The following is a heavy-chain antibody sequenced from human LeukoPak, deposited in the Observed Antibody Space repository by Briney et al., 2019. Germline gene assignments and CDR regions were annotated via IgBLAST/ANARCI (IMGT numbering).Heavy chain of an antibody. J-gene: IGHJ5*02. Sequence: PGGSLRLSCVVSGLSFSSYSMTWVRQAPGKGLEWVSVIYSGGSTYYADSVKGRFTISRDNSKNTVYLQMSSLRAEDTAVYYCARLWFGEPSPWGQGTLVTVSS. CDR3: ARLWFGEPSP. CDR1: GLSFSSYS. D-gene: IGHD3-10*01. V-gene: IGHV3-53*01. CDR2: IYSGGST.